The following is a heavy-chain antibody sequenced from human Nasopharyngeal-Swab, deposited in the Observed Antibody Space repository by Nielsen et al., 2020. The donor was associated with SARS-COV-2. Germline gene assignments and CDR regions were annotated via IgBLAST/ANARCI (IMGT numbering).Heavy chain of an antibody. CDR1: GFTFSSYE. Sequence: GGSLRLSCAASGFTFSSYEINWVRQAPGKGLEWVSYISSSGNTIYYADSVKGRFTISRDNAKSSLYLQVNSLRAEDTAVYYCARGGYCSGGTCYPGWFDPWGQGTLVTVSS. D-gene: IGHD2-15*01. CDR3: ARGGYCSGGTCYPGWFDP. V-gene: IGHV3-48*03. J-gene: IGHJ5*02. CDR2: ISSSGNTI.